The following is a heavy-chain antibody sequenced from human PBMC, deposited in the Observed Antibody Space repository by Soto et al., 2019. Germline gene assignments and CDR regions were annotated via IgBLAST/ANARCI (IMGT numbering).Heavy chain of an antibody. V-gene: IGHV1-69*01. J-gene: IGHJ5*02. D-gene: IGHD3-10*01. CDR2: IIPIFGTT. CDR3: VKGGVRVFYTPLGIDP. Sequence: QVQLVQSGAEVKNPGSSVKVSCKSSGGTFSTYGFFWVRQAPGQGLEWMGGIIPIFGTTDYAQKFQDRVTVPSAESTSTVNMELYILISEVTAVDSCVKGGVRVFYTPLGIDPWGQGTLVTVSS. CDR1: GGTFSTYG.